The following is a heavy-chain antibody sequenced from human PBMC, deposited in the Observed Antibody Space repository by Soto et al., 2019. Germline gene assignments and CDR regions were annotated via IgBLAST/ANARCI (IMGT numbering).Heavy chain of an antibody. CDR3: ARDKPRPELGGNYYSALDV. V-gene: IGHV1-69*01. Sequence: QVQLVQSGAEMKKPGSSVKVSCKSSGDTFSSAAISWVRQAPGQGLEWMGGLIPIFRAPDYAQKFQGRVTITADESTSTAHMELSSLRSEDTAVYYCARDKPRPELGGNYYSALDVWGQGTTVIVSS. CDR2: LIPIFRAP. J-gene: IGHJ6*02. CDR1: GDTFSSAA. D-gene: IGHD3-3*02.